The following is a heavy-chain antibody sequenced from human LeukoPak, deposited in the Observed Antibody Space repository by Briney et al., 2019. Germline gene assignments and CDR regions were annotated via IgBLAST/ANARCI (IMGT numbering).Heavy chain of an antibody. CDR1: GYTFTGYY. CDR3: ASSYYSSVVYYYYMDV. D-gene: IGHD3-22*01. CDR2: INPNSGGT. V-gene: IGHV1-2*02. Sequence: ASVKVSCKASGYTFTGYYMHWVRQAPGQGLEWMGWINPNSGGTNYAQKFQGRATMTRDTSISTAYMELSRLRSDDTAVYYCASSYYSSVVYYYYMDVWGKGTTVTVSS. J-gene: IGHJ6*03.